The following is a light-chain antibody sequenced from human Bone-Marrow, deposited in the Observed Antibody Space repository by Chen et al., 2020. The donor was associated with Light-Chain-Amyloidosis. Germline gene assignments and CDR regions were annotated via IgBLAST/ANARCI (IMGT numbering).Light chain of an antibody. J-gene: IGKJ4*01. Sequence: EIVLTQSPGTLSLSPVEGANLSCRDSQTISSNYLTWYQQKFGQAPRLLIYGSSSRATGIPDRFTSSESGSAFTLTINRLEPEDFAMYYCQKYGTAPLTFGGGSKVEI. V-gene: IGKV3-20*01. CDR2: GSS. CDR1: QTISSNY. CDR3: QKYGTAPLT.